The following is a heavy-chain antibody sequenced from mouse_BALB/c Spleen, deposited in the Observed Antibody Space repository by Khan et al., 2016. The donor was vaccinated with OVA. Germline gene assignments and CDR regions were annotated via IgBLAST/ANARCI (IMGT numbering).Heavy chain of an antibody. Sequence: QIQLVQSGPELKKPGETVKISCKASGHTFTNYGMNWVKQAPGQGLKWMGWINTYTGEPTYADDFNGRFAFSLETSVRTAYLQINNLKNEDTATYFCARPPYFSYAMDNWGQGTSVTVSS. CDR1: GHTFTNYG. J-gene: IGHJ4*01. V-gene: IGHV9-3-1*01. CDR2: INTYTGEP. CDR3: ARPPYFSYAMDN. D-gene: IGHD2-10*01.